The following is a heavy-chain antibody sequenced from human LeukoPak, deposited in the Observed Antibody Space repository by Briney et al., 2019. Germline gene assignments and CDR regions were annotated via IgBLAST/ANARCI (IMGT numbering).Heavy chain of an antibody. D-gene: IGHD7-27*01. CDR1: GCTFSSYA. CDR3: ARGLLTRAERPRYYYYMDV. J-gene: IGHJ6*03. V-gene: IGHV1-69*13. Sequence: ASVKVSCKASGCTFSSYAISWVRQAPEQGLEGVGGIIPFFGTANYAQKFQGRVTITADESTSTAYMELSSLRSEDTAVYYCARGLLTRAERPRYYYYMDVWGKGTTVTVSS. CDR2: IIPFFGTA.